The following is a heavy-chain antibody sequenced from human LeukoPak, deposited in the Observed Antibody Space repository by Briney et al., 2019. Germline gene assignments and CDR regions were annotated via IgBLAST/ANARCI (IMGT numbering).Heavy chain of an antibody. J-gene: IGHJ4*02. CDR2: IYYSGNT. V-gene: IGHV4-59*01. CDR1: GGSISPYY. CDR3: ARSAGSTMFIDY. Sequence: SETLSLTCTVSGGSISPYYWSWLRQPPGKGLEWLGYIYYSGNTDYNPSLKSRVPISVDTSKNQFSLKLSSVTAADTAVYYCARSAGSTMFIDYWGQGTLVTVST. D-gene: IGHD3-10*02.